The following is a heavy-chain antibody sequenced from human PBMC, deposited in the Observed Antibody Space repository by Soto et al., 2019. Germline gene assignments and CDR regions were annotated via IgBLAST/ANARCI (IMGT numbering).Heavy chain of an antibody. J-gene: IGHJ4*02. Sequence: PSETLSLTCSVSGASISGSSYYWGWLRQPPGKGLEWIGYVYYGGSTNYNPSLKTRLTISVESSKNQFSLRLSSVTAADTAVYYCARESRSWYGSIWDYWGQGTLVTVSS. D-gene: IGHD6-13*01. CDR1: GASISGSSYY. CDR2: VYYGGST. CDR3: ARESRSWYGSIWDY. V-gene: IGHV4-39*07.